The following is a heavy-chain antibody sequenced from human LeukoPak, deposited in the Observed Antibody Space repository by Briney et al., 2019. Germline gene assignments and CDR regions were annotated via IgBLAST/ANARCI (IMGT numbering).Heavy chain of an antibody. J-gene: IGHJ4*02. D-gene: IGHD6-13*01. CDR3: ARDRGAGQHLVIDY. CDR1: GGTFSGYA. Sequence: SVKVSCKASGGTFSGYAISWVRQAPGQGLEWMGGIIPIFGTANYAQKFQGRVTITADKSTSTAYMELSSLRSEDTAVYYCARDRGAGQHLVIDYWGQGTLVTVSS. V-gene: IGHV1-69*06. CDR2: IIPIFGTA.